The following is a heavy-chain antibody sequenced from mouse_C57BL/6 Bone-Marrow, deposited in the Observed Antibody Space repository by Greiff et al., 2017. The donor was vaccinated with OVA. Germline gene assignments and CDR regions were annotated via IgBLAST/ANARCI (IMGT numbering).Heavy chain of an antibody. CDR3: TTWGSRRGGYYLDY. Sequence: VQLQQSGAELVRPGASVKLSCTASGFNIKDDCMHWVKQRPEQGLEWIGWIDPENGDTEYASKFQGKATITADTSSNTAYLQLSSLTSEDTAVYYCTTWGSRRGGYYLDYGGQGTTLTVSS. J-gene: IGHJ2*01. D-gene: IGHD2-4*01. V-gene: IGHV14-4*01. CDR1: GFNIKDDC. CDR2: IDPENGDT.